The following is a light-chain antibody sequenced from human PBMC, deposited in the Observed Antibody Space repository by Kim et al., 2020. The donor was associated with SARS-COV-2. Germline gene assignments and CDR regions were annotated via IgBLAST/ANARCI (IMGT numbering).Light chain of an antibody. CDR1: QRISSW. V-gene: IGKV1-12*01. Sequence: SAAVGNRVTITCRASQRISSWLAWYQQKPGQAPNLLIFAASTLQGGVPSRFSGSGSGTDFTLTISSLQPEDSATYYCQQANSFPYTFGQGTKLEI. CDR3: QQANSFPYT. CDR2: AAS. J-gene: IGKJ2*01.